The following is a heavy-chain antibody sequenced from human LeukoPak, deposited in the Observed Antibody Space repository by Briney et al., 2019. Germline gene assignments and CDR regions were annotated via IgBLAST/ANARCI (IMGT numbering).Heavy chain of an antibody. J-gene: IGHJ4*02. Sequence: NPSETLSLTCTVSGGSISSYYWSWIRQHPGKGLEWIGYIFYSGSTYYNPSLKSRVTISVDTSKNQFSLKLSSVTAADTAVYYCARTRYSSSYHAFDNWGQGTLVTVSS. D-gene: IGHD3-3*01. CDR3: ARTRYSSSYHAFDN. CDR1: GGSISSYY. V-gene: IGHV4-59*06. CDR2: IFYSGST.